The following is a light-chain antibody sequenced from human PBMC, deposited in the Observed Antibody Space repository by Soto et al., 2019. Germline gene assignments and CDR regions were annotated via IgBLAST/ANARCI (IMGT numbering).Light chain of an antibody. CDR1: QSVSSSY. J-gene: IGKJ1*01. Sequence: EIVLTQSPGTLSLSPGERATLPCRASQSVSSSYLAWYQQKPGQAPRLLIYGASSRATGIPDRFSGSGSGTDFTLTINSLQSEDFAVYYCQQYNNWWTFGQGTKVDIK. CDR2: GAS. CDR3: QQYNNWWT. V-gene: IGKV3-20*01.